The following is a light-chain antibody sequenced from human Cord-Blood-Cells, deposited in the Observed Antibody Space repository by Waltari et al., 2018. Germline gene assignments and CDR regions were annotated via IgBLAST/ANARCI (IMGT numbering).Light chain of an antibody. CDR1: QSVSSN. J-gene: IGKJ2*01. V-gene: IGKV3-15*01. CDR2: GAS. CDR3: QQYNNWPRMYT. Sequence: EIVMTQSPATLSVSPGERATLSCRASQSVSSNLAWYQQKPGPAPRLLIYGASTRATGIPARFSCSGSGTEFTLTISSLQSEDFAVYYCQQYNNWPRMYTFGQGTKLEIK.